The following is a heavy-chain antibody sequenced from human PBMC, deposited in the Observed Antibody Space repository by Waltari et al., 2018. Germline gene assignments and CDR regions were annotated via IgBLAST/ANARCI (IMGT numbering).Heavy chain of an antibody. Sequence: VQLVEFVGGLVQPGGSLSCSCVASGFTFRNFTMTWFRLTPGKGLEWVSSITERSRTIVYAEAVKGRCTTSRDKAKTSLYLQMNSLSVEDAAVYYCARAACGGGSCACDVWGQWTVGTVSS. CDR2: ITERSRTI. J-gene: IGHJ3*01. D-gene: IGHD2-15*01. CDR1: GFTFRNFT. V-gene: IGHV3-48*01. CDR3: ARAACGGGSCACDV.